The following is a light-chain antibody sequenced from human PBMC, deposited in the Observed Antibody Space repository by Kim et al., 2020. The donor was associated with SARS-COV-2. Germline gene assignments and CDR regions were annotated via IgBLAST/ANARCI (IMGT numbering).Light chain of an antibody. V-gene: IGLV3-1*01. J-gene: IGLJ2*01. CDR2: KDS. CDR1: KLGDKY. CDR3: QAWDSSTVV. Sequence: SLSPGQTACITCSGDKLGDKYACWYQQRPGQSPVLAIYKDSQRPSGIPERFSGSNSGNTATLTISGTQAMDEADYYCQAWDSSTVVFGGGTKLTVL.